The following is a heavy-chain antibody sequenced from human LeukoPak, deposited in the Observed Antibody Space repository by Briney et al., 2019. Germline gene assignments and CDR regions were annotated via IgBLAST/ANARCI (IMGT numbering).Heavy chain of an antibody. J-gene: IGHJ4*02. Sequence: PSETLSLTCTVSGGSISSYYWSWIRQPPGKGLEWIGYIYYSGSTNYNPSLKSRVTISVDTSKNQFSLKLSSVTAADTAVYYCARGGALPPDRDRNPRSTFDYWGQGTLVTVSS. CDR1: GGSISSYY. CDR2: IYYSGST. D-gene: IGHD1-26*01. CDR3: ARGGALPPDRDRNPRSTFDY. V-gene: IGHV4-59*01.